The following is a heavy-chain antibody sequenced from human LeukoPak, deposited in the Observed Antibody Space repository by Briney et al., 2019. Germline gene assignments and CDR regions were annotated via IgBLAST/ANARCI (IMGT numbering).Heavy chain of an antibody. CDR1: GFSFSSYA. CDR2: MSYDGSNK. D-gene: IGHD4-17*01. CDR3: ARSFQYSYGDPTYYFDH. Sequence: GGSLRLSCAASGFSFSSYAMHWVRQTPDKGLEWVALMSYDGSNKYDADSVKGRFTISRDNSKNTLFLQMKSLRAEDAAVYYCARSFQYSYGDPTYYFDHWGQGTLVTVSS. V-gene: IGHV3-30*04. J-gene: IGHJ4*02.